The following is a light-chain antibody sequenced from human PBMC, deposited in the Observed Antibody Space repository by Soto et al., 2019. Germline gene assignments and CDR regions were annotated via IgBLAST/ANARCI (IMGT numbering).Light chain of an antibody. V-gene: IGKV3-20*01. J-gene: IGKJ5*01. CDR2: GAS. Sequence: ELVCTQAPCTLSLSPGARATLSCRARQTVTRSYLAWYQQKTGQARRLLIYGASTRATGIPARFSGSVSGTDLTITISRLQPEDAEVDECQQRHMWPITFGQGTRLEI. CDR1: QTVTRSY. CDR3: QQRHMWPIT.